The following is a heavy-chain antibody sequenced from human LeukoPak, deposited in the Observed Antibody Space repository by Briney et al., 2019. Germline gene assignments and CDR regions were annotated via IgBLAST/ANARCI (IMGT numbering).Heavy chain of an antibody. CDR3: AKNPTWSGYFRFDY. V-gene: IGHV3-23*01. CDR1: GFTFSSYA. CDR2: ISGSGGST. Sequence: GGSLRLSCAASGFTFSSYAMSWVRQAPGKGLERVSGISGSGGSTYYADSVKGRFTISRDNSKNTLDLQMNSLRAEDTAVYYCAKNPTWSGYFRFDYWGQGTLATVSS. D-gene: IGHD3-3*01. J-gene: IGHJ4*02.